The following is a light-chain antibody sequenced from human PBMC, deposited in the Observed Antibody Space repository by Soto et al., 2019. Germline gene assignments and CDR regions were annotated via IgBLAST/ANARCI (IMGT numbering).Light chain of an antibody. CDR1: SSDVGSYNR. CDR3: NSYTPSRPYV. V-gene: IGLV2-14*01. CDR2: EVS. Sequence: LTQPASVSGSPGQSITISCTGTSSDVGSYNRVSWYQQPPGTAPKLMIYEVSNRPSGVSIRFSGSKSGNTASLTISGLQAEDEAAYFCNSYTPSRPYVSGTGTRSPS. J-gene: IGLJ1*01.